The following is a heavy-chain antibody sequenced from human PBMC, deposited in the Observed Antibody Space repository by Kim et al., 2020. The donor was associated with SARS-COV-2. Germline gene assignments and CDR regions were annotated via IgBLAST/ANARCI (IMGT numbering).Heavy chain of an antibody. Sequence: GGSLRLSRAASGFTFSSYGMHWVRQAPGKGLEWVAVISYDGSNKYYADSVKGRFTISRDNSKNTLYLQMNSLRAEDTAVYYCARYSSSWSDAFDIWGQGTMVTVSS. CDR1: GFTFSSYG. CDR3: ARYSSSWSDAFDI. J-gene: IGHJ3*02. D-gene: IGHD6-13*01. V-gene: IGHV3-30*03. CDR2: ISYDGSNK.